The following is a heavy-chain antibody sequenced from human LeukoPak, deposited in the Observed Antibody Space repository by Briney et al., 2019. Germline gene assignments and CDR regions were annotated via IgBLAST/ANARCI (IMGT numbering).Heavy chain of an antibody. V-gene: IGHV3-21*04. CDR1: GFTFSSYN. Sequence: GGSLRLSCAASGFTFSSYNMNWVRQAPGKGLEWVSSISGSSTYIYYADSLKGRFTISRDNAKNSLYLQMNSLRAEDTAVYYCAKENIVVVVAQEYYFDYWGQGTLVTVSS. J-gene: IGHJ4*02. CDR2: ISGSSTYI. D-gene: IGHD2-15*01. CDR3: AKENIVVVVAQEYYFDY.